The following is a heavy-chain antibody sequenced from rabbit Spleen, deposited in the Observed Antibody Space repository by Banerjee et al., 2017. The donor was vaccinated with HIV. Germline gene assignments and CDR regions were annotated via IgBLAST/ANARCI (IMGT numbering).Heavy chain of an antibody. CDR3: ARDLVAVIGWNFNL. V-gene: IGHV1S45*01. Sequence: QEQLVESGGGLVKPEGSLKLSCTASGFSFSNKVVMCWVRQAPGKGPEWIACIYNGDGSTYYPNWVNGRFTISKTSSTTVTLQMTSLTAADTATYVCARDLVAVIGWNFNLWGPGTLVTVS. CDR1: GFSFSNKVV. J-gene: IGHJ4*01. D-gene: IGHD1-1*01. CDR2: IYNGDGST.